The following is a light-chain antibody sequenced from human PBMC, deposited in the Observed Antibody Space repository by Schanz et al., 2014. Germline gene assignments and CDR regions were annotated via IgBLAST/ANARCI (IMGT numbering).Light chain of an antibody. CDR2: GAY. J-gene: IGKJ1*01. CDR1: QTISIY. Sequence: DIQMTQSPSSLSASVGDRVTITCRASQTISIYLNWYQQKPGKAPKLLIYGAYSLQSGVPSRFSGSGSGTDFTLTISSLQPEDFATYHCQQSYSSPRTFGQGTEVESK. CDR3: QQSYSSPRT. V-gene: IGKV1-39*01.